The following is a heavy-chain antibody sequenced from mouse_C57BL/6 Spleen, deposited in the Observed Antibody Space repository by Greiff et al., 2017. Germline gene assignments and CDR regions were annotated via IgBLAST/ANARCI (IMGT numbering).Heavy chain of an antibody. CDR2: IDPSDSYT. Sequence: QVQLKQPGAELVMPGASVKLSCKASGYTFTSYWMHWVKQRPGQGLEWIGEIDPSDSYTNYNQKFKGKSTLTVDKSSSTAYMQLSSLTSEDSAVYYCARLRDYEGFAYWGQGTLVTVSA. D-gene: IGHD2-4*01. CDR3: ARLRDYEGFAY. CDR1: GYTFTSYW. V-gene: IGHV1-69*01. J-gene: IGHJ3*01.